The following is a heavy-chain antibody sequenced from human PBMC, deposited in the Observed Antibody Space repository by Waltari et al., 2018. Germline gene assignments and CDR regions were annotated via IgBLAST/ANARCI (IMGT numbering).Heavy chain of an antibody. Sequence: QVQLVQSGAEVKKPGASVKVSCKASGYTFTSYDINWVRQATGQGLEWMGWMNPNSGNTCYAQKFHGRVTMTRNTSISTAYMELSSLRSEDTAVYYCARGRDGYNHDAFDIWGQGTMVTVSS. CDR1: GYTFTSYD. D-gene: IGHD5-12*01. V-gene: IGHV1-8*01. CDR3: ARGRDGYNHDAFDI. CDR2: MNPNSGNT. J-gene: IGHJ3*02.